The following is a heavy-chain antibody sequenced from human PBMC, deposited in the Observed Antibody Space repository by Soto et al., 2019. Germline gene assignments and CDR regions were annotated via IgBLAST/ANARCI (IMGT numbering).Heavy chain of an antibody. CDR2: ISWNSGSI. CDR1: GFTFDDYA. D-gene: IGHD6-13*01. J-gene: IGHJ6*02. Sequence: EVQLVESGGGLVQPGRSLRLSCAASGFTFDDYAMHWVRQAPGKGLEWVSGISWNSGSIGYADSVKGRFTISRDNAKNSLYLQMNSLRAEDTALYYCAKAGGSSSWYAYYYYGMDVWGQGTTVTVSS. CDR3: AKAGGSSSWYAYYYYGMDV. V-gene: IGHV3-9*01.